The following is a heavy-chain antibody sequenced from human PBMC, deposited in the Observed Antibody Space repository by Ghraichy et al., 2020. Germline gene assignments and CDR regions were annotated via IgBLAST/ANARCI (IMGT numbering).Heavy chain of an antibody. Sequence: GGSLRLSCAVSGFTFSSYWMHWVRQTPGKGLVWVSRINSDGSSTNYADSVKGRFTISRDNAKNTLYLQMNSLRAEDTAVYYCAREPFGWWLPDYWGQGTLVTVSS. D-gene: IGHD5-12*01. V-gene: IGHV3-74*01. CDR3: AREPFGWWLPDY. J-gene: IGHJ4*02. CDR1: GFTFSSYW. CDR2: INSDGSST.